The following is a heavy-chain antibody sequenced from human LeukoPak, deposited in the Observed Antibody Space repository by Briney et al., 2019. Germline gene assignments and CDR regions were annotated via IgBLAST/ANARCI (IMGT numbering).Heavy chain of an antibody. V-gene: IGHV1-2*02. CDR1: GYTFTGYY. Sequence: ASVTVSCKASGYTFTGYYMHWVRQAPGQGLEWMGWINPNSGGTNYAQKFQGRVTMIRDTSISTAYMELSRLRSDDTAVYYCARASMVRGVIDAFDIWGQGTMVTVSS. D-gene: IGHD3-10*01. CDR2: INPNSGGT. CDR3: ARASMVRGVIDAFDI. J-gene: IGHJ3*02.